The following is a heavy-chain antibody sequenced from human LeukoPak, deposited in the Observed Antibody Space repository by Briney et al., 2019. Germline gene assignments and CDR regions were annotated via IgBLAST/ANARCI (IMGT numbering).Heavy chain of an antibody. V-gene: IGHV3-23*01. D-gene: IGHD6-19*01. CDR1: GFSFSNYA. J-gene: IGHJ4*02. Sequence: GGSLRLSCAASGFSFSNYAMSWVRQAPGKGLEWVSALSGSGDNTYHADSVKGRFTISRDNSKDTLYLQMNSPRADDTAVYICAKVYTSAWYSPFDSWGQGTLVTVSS. CDR3: AKVYTSAWYSPFDS. CDR2: LSGSGDNT.